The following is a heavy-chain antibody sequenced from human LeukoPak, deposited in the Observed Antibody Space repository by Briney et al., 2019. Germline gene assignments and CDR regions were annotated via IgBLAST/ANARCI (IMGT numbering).Heavy chain of an antibody. Sequence: GESLRLSCAASGFTFSSYSMNWVRQAPGKGLELVSSISSSSSYIYYADSVKGRFTISRDNAKNSLYLQMNSLRAEDTAVYYCARGRHVLGSSEDGIGYWGQGTLVTVSS. D-gene: IGHD6-6*01. CDR3: ARGRHVLGSSEDGIGY. J-gene: IGHJ4*02. CDR1: GFTFSSYS. V-gene: IGHV3-21*01. CDR2: ISSSSSYI.